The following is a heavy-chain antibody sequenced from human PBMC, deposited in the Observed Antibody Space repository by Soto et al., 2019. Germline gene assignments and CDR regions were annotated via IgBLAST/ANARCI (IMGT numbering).Heavy chain of an antibody. CDR1: GGSISSSSYY. D-gene: IGHD4-17*01. CDR2: IYYSGST. Sequence: QLQLQESGPGLVKPSETLSLTCTVSGGSISSSSYYWGWIRQPPGKGLEWIGSIYYSGSTYYNPSLKCRVTISVDTSKNQFSLNLSSVTAADTAVYYCARNFRVTNYYYYYMDVWGKGTTVTVSS. V-gene: IGHV4-39*01. CDR3: ARNFRVTNYYYYYMDV. J-gene: IGHJ6*03.